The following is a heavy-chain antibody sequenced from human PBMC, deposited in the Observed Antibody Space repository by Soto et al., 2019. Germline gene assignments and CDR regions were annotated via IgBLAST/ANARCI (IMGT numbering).Heavy chain of an antibody. V-gene: IGHV4-59*04. Sequence: SETLSLTCNVSGGSLTNYYWDWIRQAPGKGLEWIGNIYYRGNVHYHPSLTSRVTMSIDMSKNQFSLEVSFVTAADTATYFCARHAPGSTFFDYWGQGALVTVSS. CDR3: ARHAPGSTFFDY. J-gene: IGHJ4*02. CDR1: GGSLTNYY. CDR2: IYYRGNV. D-gene: IGHD3-10*01.